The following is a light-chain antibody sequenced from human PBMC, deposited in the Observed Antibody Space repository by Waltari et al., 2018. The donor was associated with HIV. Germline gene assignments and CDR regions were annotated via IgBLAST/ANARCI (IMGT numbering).Light chain of an antibody. CDR3: ASWDDSLNGVI. V-gene: IGLV1-44*01. CDR1: SSNIGSRP. Sequence: QSVLTHPPSASGTPGQRVPLSCSGSSSNIGSRPVNWYQQLAGSAPTLLIYRSDLRPSGVPDRFSGSKSATSASLAISGLQSEDEATYYCASWDDSLNGVIFGGGTELTVL. J-gene: IGLJ2*01. CDR2: RSD.